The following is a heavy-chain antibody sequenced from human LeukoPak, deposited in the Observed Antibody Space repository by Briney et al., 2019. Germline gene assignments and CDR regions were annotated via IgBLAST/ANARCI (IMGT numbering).Heavy chain of an antibody. CDR1: GFTFTNYW. CDR3: ARDLAHYYDSSGYPYDY. J-gene: IGHJ4*02. Sequence: GGSLRLSCAASGFTFTNYWMTWVRQAPGKGLEWVANIKQDGSETYYVDSVKGRFTLSRDNAKNSLYLQMNSLRAEDTAVYYCARDLAHYYDSSGYPYDYWGQGTLVTVSS. V-gene: IGHV3-7*01. D-gene: IGHD3-22*01. CDR2: IKQDGSET.